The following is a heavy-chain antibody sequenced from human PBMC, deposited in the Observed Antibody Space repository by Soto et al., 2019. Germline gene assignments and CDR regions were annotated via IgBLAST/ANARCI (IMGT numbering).Heavy chain of an antibody. CDR2: IIPIFGTA. CDR3: ARGWGYDSNDYYYAY. Sequence: QVQLVQSGAEVRKPGSSVNVSCKASGGTFSRHAISWVRQAPGQGLEWMGGIIPIFGTANHAQKFQGRVTIIADESTSTVYRELSSLRSEDTAMYYCARGWGYDSNDYYYAYWGQGTLVIVSS. D-gene: IGHD3-22*01. J-gene: IGHJ4*02. V-gene: IGHV1-69*01. CDR1: GGTFSRHA.